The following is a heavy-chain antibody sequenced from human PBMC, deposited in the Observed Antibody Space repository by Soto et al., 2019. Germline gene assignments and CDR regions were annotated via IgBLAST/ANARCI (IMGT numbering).Heavy chain of an antibody. V-gene: IGHV3-23*01. D-gene: IGHD3-9*01. J-gene: IGHJ6*03. CDR1: GFTFSSYA. Sequence: GGSLRLSCAASGFTFSSYAMSWVRQAPGKGLEWVSAISGSGGSTYYADSVKGRFTISRDNSKNTLYLQMNSLRAEDTAVYYCAKIHDGGYFDWLSGRTYYYYYYYMDVWGKGTTVTVSS. CDR3: AKIHDGGYFDWLSGRTYYYYYYYMDV. CDR2: ISGSGGST.